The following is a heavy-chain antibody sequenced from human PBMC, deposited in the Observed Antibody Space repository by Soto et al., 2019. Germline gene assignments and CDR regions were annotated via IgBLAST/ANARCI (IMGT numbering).Heavy chain of an antibody. CDR3: VRDMQWFRLDS. D-gene: IGHD3-22*01. Sequence: EVQLVESGGGLVQPGESLRLSCAASGLTFRSYWMHWVRQAPGKGLVWVSRINTDGSVAMYVDSVKGRFTISRDNAKNTPYLHMNSLRAEDTAVYYCVRDMQWFRLDSWGQGTLVTVSS. V-gene: IGHV3-74*03. CDR2: INTDGSVA. CDR1: GLTFRSYW. J-gene: IGHJ4*02.